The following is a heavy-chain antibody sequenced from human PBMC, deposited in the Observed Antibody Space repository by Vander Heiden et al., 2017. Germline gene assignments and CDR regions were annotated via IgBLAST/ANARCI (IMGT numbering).Heavy chain of an antibody. V-gene: IGHV4-34*01. CDR3: ARGDDY. J-gene: IGHJ4*02. CDR1: GGSFSGYY. CDR2: INHSGST. Sequence: QVQLQQWGAGLLKSSETLSLTCACCGGSFSGYYGSWIRQPPGKGLEWIGEINHSGSTNYNPSLKSRVTISVDTSKNQFSLKLSSVTAADTAVYYCARGDDYWGQGTLVTVSS.